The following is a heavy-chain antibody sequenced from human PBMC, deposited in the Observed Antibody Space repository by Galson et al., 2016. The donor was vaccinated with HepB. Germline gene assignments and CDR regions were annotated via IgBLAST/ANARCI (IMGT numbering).Heavy chain of an antibody. Sequence: SLRLSCAASGFTFSSYAVSWVRQAPGKGLEWVSAISGRGGSTYYADSVKGRFTISRDNSKNPVYLQMNSLRAGDTAVYYCAKEGDYSYDFYSMDVWGQGTTVTVSS. CDR3: AKEGDYSYDFYSMDV. CDR2: ISGRGGST. D-gene: IGHD4-17*01. J-gene: IGHJ6*02. CDR1: GFTFSSYA. V-gene: IGHV3-23*01.